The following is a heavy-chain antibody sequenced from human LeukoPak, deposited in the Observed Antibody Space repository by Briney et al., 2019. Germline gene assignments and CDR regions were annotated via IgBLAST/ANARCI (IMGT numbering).Heavy chain of an antibody. J-gene: IGHJ4*02. CDR2: IYYSGTT. Sequence: PSETLSLTCTVSGGSISSYYWSWIRQPPGKGLEWIAYIYYSGTTNYNPSLKSRVTISLDTSKYQFSLKMNTVTAADTAVYYCAGTTSTSAAGTLEYWGQGTLVTVSS. V-gene: IGHV4-59*08. CDR1: GGSISSYY. CDR3: AGTTSTSAAGTLEY. D-gene: IGHD6-13*01.